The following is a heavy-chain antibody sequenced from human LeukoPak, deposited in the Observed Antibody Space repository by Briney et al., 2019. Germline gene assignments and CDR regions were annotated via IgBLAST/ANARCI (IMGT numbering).Heavy chain of an antibody. Sequence: KTSQTLSLTCAISGDSVSSNSVTWNWIRQSPSRGLEWLGRTYYRSTWYNDYAVSVRGRITVNPDTSKNQFSLHLNSVTPEDTAVYYCARDWRYYSDKSGYYYAYFDYWGQGTLVTVSS. CDR1: GDSVSSNSVT. V-gene: IGHV6-1*01. CDR3: ARDWRYYSDKSGYYYAYFDY. D-gene: IGHD3-22*01. CDR2: TYYRSTWYN. J-gene: IGHJ4*02.